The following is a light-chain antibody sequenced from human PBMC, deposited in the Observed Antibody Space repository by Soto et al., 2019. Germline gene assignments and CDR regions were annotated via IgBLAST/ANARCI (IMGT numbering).Light chain of an antibody. Sequence: EIVMTQSPATLSVSPGERATLSCRASQSVSSNLAWYQQKPGQAPRLLIYGASTRDTGIPPRFSGSGSGTEFTLTISSLQSEDFAVYYCQQYNNWPPTFGGGTKVEIK. V-gene: IGKV3-15*01. J-gene: IGKJ4*02. CDR1: QSVSSN. CDR3: QQYNNWPPT. CDR2: GAS.